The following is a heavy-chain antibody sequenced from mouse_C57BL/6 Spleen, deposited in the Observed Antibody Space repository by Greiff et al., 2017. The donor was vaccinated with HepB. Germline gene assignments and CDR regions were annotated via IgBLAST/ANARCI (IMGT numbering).Heavy chain of an antibody. J-gene: IGHJ4*01. CDR1: GFTFSDYG. CDR2: ISSGSSTI. CDR3: ATLLLGAMDY. V-gene: IGHV5-17*01. D-gene: IGHD1-1*01. Sequence: EVKLMESGGGLVKPGGSLKLSCAASGFTFSDYGMHWVRQAPEKGLEWVAYISSGSSTIYYADTVKGRFTISRDNAKNTLFLQMTSLRSEDTAMYYCATLLLGAMDYWGQGTSVTVSS.